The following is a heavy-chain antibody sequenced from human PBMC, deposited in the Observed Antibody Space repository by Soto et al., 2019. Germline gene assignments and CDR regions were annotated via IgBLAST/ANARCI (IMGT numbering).Heavy chain of an antibody. D-gene: IGHD5-18*01. V-gene: IGHV4-59*01. CDR2: IYYSGST. J-gene: IGHJ4*02. CDR1: GGSISSSY. Sequence: SETLSLTCTVSGGSISSSYWSWIRQSPGKGLEWIGYIYYSGSTNYNPSLKSRVTISVDTSKNQFSLKLSSVTAADTAVYYCAGGPQPVDTFMALVTPQGTYDYWGQGTLVTVSS. CDR3: AGGPQPVDTFMALVTPQGTYDY.